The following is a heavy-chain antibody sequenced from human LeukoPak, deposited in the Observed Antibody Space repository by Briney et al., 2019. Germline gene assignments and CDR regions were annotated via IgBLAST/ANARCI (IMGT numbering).Heavy chain of an antibody. Sequence: ASVKVSCKASGYTFTGYYMHWVRQAPGQGLEWMGWINPNSGGTNYAQKFQGRVTMTRDTSISTAYMELSRLRSDDTAVYYCARDDQYYDLWSGPGTLFDYWGQGTLVTVSS. CDR2: INPNSGGT. CDR1: GYTFTGYY. V-gene: IGHV1-2*02. CDR3: ARDDQYYDLWSGPGTLFDY. J-gene: IGHJ4*02. D-gene: IGHD3-3*01.